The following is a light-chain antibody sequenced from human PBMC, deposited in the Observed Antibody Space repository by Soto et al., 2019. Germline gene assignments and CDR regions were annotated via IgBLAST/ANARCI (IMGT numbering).Light chain of an antibody. CDR3: QQYDSYPWT. J-gene: IGKJ1*01. V-gene: IGKV1-5*03. CDR2: KAS. Sequence: DIQRTQSPSTLSASVGDRVTITCRASQSISSWLAWYQQKPGKAPKLLIYKASSLESGVPSRFSGSVSGTEFTLTISSLQPDDFATYYCQQYDSYPWTFGQGTKVDIK. CDR1: QSISSW.